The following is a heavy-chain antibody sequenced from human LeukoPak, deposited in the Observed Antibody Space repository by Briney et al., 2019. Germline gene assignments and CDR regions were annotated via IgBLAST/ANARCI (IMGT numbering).Heavy chain of an antibody. V-gene: IGHV1-46*01. CDR3: ARTYIVVVTAIHYYYYGMDV. CDR2: INPSGGST. D-gene: IGHD2-21*02. Sequence: ASVKVSCKASGYTFTSYYMLWVRQAPGQGLEWMGIINPSGGSTSYAQKFQGRVTMTRDTSTSTVYMELSSLRSEDTAVYYCARTYIVVVTAIHYYYYGMDVWGQGTTVTVSS. CDR1: GYTFTSYY. J-gene: IGHJ6*02.